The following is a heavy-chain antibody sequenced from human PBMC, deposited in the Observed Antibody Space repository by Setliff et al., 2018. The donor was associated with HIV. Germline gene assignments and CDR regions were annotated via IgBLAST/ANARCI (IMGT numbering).Heavy chain of an antibody. CDR2: IYYTGIT. V-gene: IGHV4-4*08. D-gene: IGHD3-16*01. Sequence: SETLSLTCSVSGGSVISYLWHWFRQPPGKGLEWIGYIYYTGITDYNPSLEGRLTISRDNSRDTLYLEMNNLRAEDTALYYCAKDYTPTFWEYNWFDVWGQGTQVTVSS. CDR3: AKDYTPTFWEYNWFDV. CDR1: GGSVISYL. J-gene: IGHJ5*02.